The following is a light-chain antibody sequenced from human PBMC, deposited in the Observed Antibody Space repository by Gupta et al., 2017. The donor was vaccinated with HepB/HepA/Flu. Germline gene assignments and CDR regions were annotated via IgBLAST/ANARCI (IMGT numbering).Light chain of an antibody. CDR3: QKSNYVPLT. V-gene: IGKV1-33*01. J-gene: IGKJ4*01. Sequence: DNQMTQSPSSLSASVGDRVTITCQASQDINIFLNWYQQKPGKAPSLLIYDASALEEGVPSRFSGSGAGTHFTFTISSLQPEDVATYYGQKSNYVPLTFGGGTKVEIK. CDR1: QDINIF. CDR2: DAS.